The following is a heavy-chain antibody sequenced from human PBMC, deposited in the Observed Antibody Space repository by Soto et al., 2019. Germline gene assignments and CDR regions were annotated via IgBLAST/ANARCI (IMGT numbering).Heavy chain of an antibody. Sequence: GGSLRLSCAGSGFTFVNTGMSWVRQAPGQGLEWVSAITGNGDTTYYADSVKGRFTISRDNSKSTLYLQMNSLRAEDTAVYYCAKIDGYFDYWGQGTLVTVSS. V-gene: IGHV3-23*01. CDR3: AKIDGYFDY. D-gene: IGHD3-22*01. CDR1: GFTFVNTG. CDR2: ITGNGDTT. J-gene: IGHJ4*02.